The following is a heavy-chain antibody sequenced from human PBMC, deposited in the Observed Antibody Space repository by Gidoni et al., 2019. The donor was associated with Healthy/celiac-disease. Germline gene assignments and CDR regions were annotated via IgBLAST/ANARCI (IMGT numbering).Heavy chain of an antibody. CDR1: GGSFSGYY. V-gene: IGHV4-34*01. Sequence: QVQLQQWGAGLLKPSETLSLTCAVYGGSFSGYYWSWIRQPPGKGLEWIGEINHSGSTNYNPSLKSRVTISVDTSKNQFSLKLSSVTAADTAVYYCARRPKERGGFYYYGMDVWGQGTTVTVSS. D-gene: IGHD3-16*01. CDR2: INHSGST. CDR3: ARRPKERGGFYYYGMDV. J-gene: IGHJ6*02.